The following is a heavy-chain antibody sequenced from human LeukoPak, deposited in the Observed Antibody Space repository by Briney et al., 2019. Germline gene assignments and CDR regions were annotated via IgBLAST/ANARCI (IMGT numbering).Heavy chain of an antibody. Sequence: GGSLRLSCAASGITVSSNYMSWVRQAPGKGLEWVSVIYSGGSTYYADSVQGRFTISRDNSKNTLYLQMNSLRAEDTAVYYCARDNSGNYYDYEMDVWGQGTTVTVSS. D-gene: IGHD1-26*01. J-gene: IGHJ6*02. CDR3: ARDNSGNYYDYEMDV. CDR1: GITVSSNY. CDR2: IYSGGST. V-gene: IGHV3-53*01.